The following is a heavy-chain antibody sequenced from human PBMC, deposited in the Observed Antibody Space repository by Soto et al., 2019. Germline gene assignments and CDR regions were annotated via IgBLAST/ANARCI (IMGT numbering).Heavy chain of an antibody. D-gene: IGHD2-15*01. CDR1: GDSLNIGGYY. CDR3: ARAGSSTANWIDP. CDR2: IYYTGKT. Sequence: PSETLSLTCTVSGDSLNIGGYYWTWIRQHPGKGLEWMGYIYYTGKTYYNPSLESRLTMSVDTSKNQFSLKLSSVTAADTGVYYCARAGSSTANWIDPWGQGTPVTVSS. J-gene: IGHJ5*02. V-gene: IGHV4-31*03.